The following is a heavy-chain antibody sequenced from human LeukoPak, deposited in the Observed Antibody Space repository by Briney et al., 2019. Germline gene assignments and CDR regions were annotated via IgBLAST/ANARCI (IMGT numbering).Heavy chain of an antibody. CDR2: FDPEDGET. Sequence: GASVKVSCKVSGYTLTELSMHWVRQAPGKGLEWMGGFDPEDGETIYAQKFQGGVTMTEDTSTDTAYMELSSLRSEDTAVYYCATGRSSSWYGAREAFDYWGQGTLVTVSS. J-gene: IGHJ4*02. V-gene: IGHV1-24*01. CDR1: GYTLTELS. D-gene: IGHD6-13*01. CDR3: ATGRSSSWYGAREAFDY.